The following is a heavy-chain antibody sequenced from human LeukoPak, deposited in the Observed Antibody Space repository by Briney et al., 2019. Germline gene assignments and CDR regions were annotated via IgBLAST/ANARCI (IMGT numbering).Heavy chain of an antibody. CDR1: GHTFTSYG. J-gene: IGHJ5*02. CDR2: ISAYNGNT. V-gene: IGHV1-18*01. D-gene: IGHD2-15*01. CDR3: AKVVAAINWFDP. Sequence: ASVKVSCKASGHTFTSYGISWVRQAPGQGLEWMGWISAYNGNTNYAQKLQGRVTVTTDTSTSTAYMELRSLRSDDTAVYYCAKVVAAINWFDPWGQGTLVTVSS.